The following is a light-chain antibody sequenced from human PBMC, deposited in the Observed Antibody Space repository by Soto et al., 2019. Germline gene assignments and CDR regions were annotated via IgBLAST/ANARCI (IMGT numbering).Light chain of an antibody. J-gene: IGLJ1*01. CDR1: SGYVGTYSL. CDR3: CLYVGATTYV. V-gene: IGLV2-23*01. CDR2: EGH. Sequence: QSALAQPASVSGSPGQSITISYTGASGYVGTYSLVSWYQQHPGKAPKVVIYEGHKRPSGVPDRFSGSTSVNTASLTISGLQTDDEADYYCCLYVGATTYVLGTGTKLTVL.